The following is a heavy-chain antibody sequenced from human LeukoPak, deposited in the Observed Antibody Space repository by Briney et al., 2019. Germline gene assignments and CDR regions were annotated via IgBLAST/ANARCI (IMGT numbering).Heavy chain of an antibody. CDR2: IKSKTDGGTT. Sequence: GGSLRLSCAASGFTFSNAWMSWVRQAPGKGLEWVCRIKSKTDGGTTDYAAPVKGRFTISRDNSKNTLYPQMNSLKTKDTAVYYCTTDYGSGSYRYFNYWGQGTLVTVSS. V-gene: IGHV3-15*01. D-gene: IGHD3-10*01. J-gene: IGHJ4*02. CDR3: TTDYGSGSYRYFNY. CDR1: GFTFSNAW.